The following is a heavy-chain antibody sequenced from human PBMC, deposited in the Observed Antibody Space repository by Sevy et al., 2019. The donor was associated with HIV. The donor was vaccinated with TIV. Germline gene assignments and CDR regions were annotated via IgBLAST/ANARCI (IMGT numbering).Heavy chain of an antibody. CDR1: GYSFTSRG. D-gene: IGHD3-10*01. J-gene: IGHJ4*01. CDR3: ARAGALWFGESDY. Sequence: ASVKVSCKASGYSFTSRGIDWVRQAPGQGLEWLGWISAYNGNTKYGQRLQDRVTMTTDTSASTAYMELRSLRSDDTAVYYCARAGALWFGESDYWGHGTLVTVSS. CDR2: ISAYNGNT. V-gene: IGHV1-18*01.